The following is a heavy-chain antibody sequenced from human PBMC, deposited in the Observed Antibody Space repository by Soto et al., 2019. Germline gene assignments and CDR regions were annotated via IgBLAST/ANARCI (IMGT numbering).Heavy chain of an antibody. Sequence: QVQLVESGGGVVQPGRSLRLSCADSGFTFSSYAMHWVRQAPGKGLEWVAGTSYDGSNKYYADSVKGRFTISRDNSNNPLYLQMNNLRAEDPAVHYCARDRVRDNWHDFPYYGDGRDVWGPGTTVTVSS. J-gene: IGHJ6*02. D-gene: IGHD1-1*01. CDR2: TSYDGSNK. CDR3: ARDRVRDNWHDFPYYGDGRDV. CDR1: GFTFSSYA. V-gene: IGHV3-30-3*01.